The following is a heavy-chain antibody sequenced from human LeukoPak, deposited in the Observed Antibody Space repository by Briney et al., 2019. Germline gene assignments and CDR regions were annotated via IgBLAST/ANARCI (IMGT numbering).Heavy chain of an antibody. CDR1: GFTFSSYS. CDR3: AREGSTDFWSAYSVYYFDY. CDR2: ISSSSSNI. V-gene: IGHV3-21*01. J-gene: IGHJ4*02. Sequence: PGGSLRLSCAASGFTFSSYSMNWVRQAPGKGLEWVSSISSSSSNIYYADSVKGRFTISRDNANNSLYLQMNSLRAEDTAVYYCAREGSTDFWSAYSVYYFDYWGQGTLVTVSS. D-gene: IGHD3-3*01.